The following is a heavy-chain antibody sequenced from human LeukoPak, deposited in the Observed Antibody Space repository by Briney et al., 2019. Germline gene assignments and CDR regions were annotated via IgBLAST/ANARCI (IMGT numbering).Heavy chain of an antibody. J-gene: IGHJ4*02. CDR2: IKSKTDGGTT. D-gene: IGHD6-13*01. Sequence: GGSLRLSCAASGFTFSNAWMSWVRQAPGKGLEWVGRIKSKTDGGTTDYAAPVKGRFTISRDDSKNTLYLQMNSLRAEDTAVYYCARVSSSSWWALDYWGQGTLVTVSS. CDR3: ARVSSSSWWALDY. CDR1: GFTFSNAW. V-gene: IGHV3-15*01.